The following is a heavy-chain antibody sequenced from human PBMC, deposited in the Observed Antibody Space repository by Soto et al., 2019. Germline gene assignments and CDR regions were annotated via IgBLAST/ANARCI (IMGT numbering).Heavy chain of an antibody. CDR1: GLTVSSYS. J-gene: IGHJ5*02. V-gene: IGHV3-21*01. CDR2: IRCRSNYI. Sequence: EVQLVESGGGLVTPGGSLSLPWAASGLTVSSYSRNWVRQAPGKGLEWVSSIRCRSNYIYYADSVRARFTISRDSDKYALSLRVSSLRAEDTVVYYCARGDWFDPLGEGTQIAFSS. CDR3: ARGDWFDP.